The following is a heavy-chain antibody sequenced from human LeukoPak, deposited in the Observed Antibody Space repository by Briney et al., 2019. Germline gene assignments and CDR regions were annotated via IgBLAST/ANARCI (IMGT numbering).Heavy chain of an antibody. J-gene: IGHJ6*02. CDR2: ISSSSSYI. CDR3: ARDPEDHYYYGMDV. Sequence: GGSLRLSCAASGFTFSSYSMNWVRQAPGKGLEWVSPISSSSSYIYYADSVKGRFTISRDNAKNSLYLQMNSLRAEDTAVYYCARDPEDHYYYGMDVWGQGTTVTVSS. D-gene: IGHD2-15*01. CDR1: GFTFSSYS. V-gene: IGHV3-21*01.